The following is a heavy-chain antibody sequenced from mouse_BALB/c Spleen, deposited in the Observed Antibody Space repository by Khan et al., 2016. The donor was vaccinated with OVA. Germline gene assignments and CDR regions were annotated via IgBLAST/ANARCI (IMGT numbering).Heavy chain of an antibody. V-gene: IGHV5-6*01. CDR3: TRLAYYYDSEGFAY. CDR2: VSTGGSYT. D-gene: IGHD1-1*01. Sequence: EVELVESGGDLVKPGGSLKLSCAASGFTFSTYGMSWVRQTPDKRLEWVATVSTGGSYTYYPDSVKGRFTISRENAKNNLYLQMSGLKSEDTAMFYCTRLAYYYDSEGFAYWGQGTLVTVSA. J-gene: IGHJ3*01. CDR1: GFTFSTYG.